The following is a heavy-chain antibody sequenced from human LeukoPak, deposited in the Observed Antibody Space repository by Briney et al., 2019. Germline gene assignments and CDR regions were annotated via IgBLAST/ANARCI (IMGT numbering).Heavy chain of an antibody. J-gene: IGHJ4*02. CDR1: GYTFTSYY. CDR3: AREVCSSTSCSTFDY. CDR2: INPSGGST. Sequence: ASVKVSCKASGYTFTSYYMHWVRQAPGQGLEWMGIINPSGGSTSYAQEFQGRVTMTRDTSTSTVYMELSSLRSEDTAVYYCAREVCSSTSCSTFDYWGQGTLVTVSS. D-gene: IGHD2-2*01. V-gene: IGHV1-46*01.